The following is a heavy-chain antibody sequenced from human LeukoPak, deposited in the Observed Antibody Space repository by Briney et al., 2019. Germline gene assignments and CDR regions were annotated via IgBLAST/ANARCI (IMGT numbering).Heavy chain of an antibody. CDR1: GGSISSSSYY. Sequence: PSETLSLTCTVSGGSISSSSYYWGWIRQPPGKGLEWIGSIYYSGSTYYNPSLKSRVTISVDTSKNQFSLKLSSVTAADTAVYYCARRRMVVTPDAFDIWGQGTMATVSS. J-gene: IGHJ3*02. CDR3: ARRRMVVTPDAFDI. D-gene: IGHD4-23*01. V-gene: IGHV4-39*01. CDR2: IYYSGST.